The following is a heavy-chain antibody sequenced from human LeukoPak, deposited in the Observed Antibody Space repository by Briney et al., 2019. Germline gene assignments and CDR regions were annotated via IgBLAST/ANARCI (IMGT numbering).Heavy chain of an antibody. Sequence: ASVKVSCKASGYTFTGYYMHWVRQAPGQGLEWMGWINPNSGGTDYAQKFQGRVTMTRDTSVSTAYMELSRLTSDDTAVYYCARGYCSGGDCYESDYWGQGTLVTVSS. CDR2: INPNSGGT. J-gene: IGHJ4*02. D-gene: IGHD2-15*01. CDR1: GYTFTGYY. V-gene: IGHV1-2*02. CDR3: ARGYCSGGDCYESDY.